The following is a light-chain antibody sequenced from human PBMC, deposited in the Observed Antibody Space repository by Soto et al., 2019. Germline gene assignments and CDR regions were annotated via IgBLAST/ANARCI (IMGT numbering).Light chain of an antibody. V-gene: IGLV2-14*01. Sequence: QSALTQSASVSGSPGQSITISCTGTNSDVGGYDFVSWYQQHPGRAPKLLIHQVTNRLSGVSSRFSGSKSGNTASLTITGLQPEDEATYFCCSHSPSLAWVFGGGTKLTVL. CDR1: NSDVGGYDF. CDR2: QVT. CDR3: CSHSPSLAWV. J-gene: IGLJ3*02.